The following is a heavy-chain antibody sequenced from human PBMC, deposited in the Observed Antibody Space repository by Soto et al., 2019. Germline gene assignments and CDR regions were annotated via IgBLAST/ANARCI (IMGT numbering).Heavy chain of an antibody. Sequence: QVQVVQSGVEVRRPGSSVKVSCKASGDTFKNCVISWVRQAPGQGLEWMGGIIPLFGTTDFAQRFQGRLTITTDESTTTAYMELSRLRSEDTATYYCAAELGFGKVSVDWGQGTRVIVSS. CDR2: IIPLFGTT. J-gene: IGHJ6*02. CDR1: GDTFKNCV. CDR3: AAELGFGKVSVD. V-gene: IGHV1-69*01. D-gene: IGHD7-27*01.